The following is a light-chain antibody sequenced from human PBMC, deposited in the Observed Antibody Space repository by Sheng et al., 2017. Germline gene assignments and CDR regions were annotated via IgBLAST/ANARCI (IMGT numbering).Light chain of an antibody. V-gene: IGKV3-20*01. CDR2: GAS. CDR1: QSVSSSY. J-gene: IGKJ1*01. Sequence: EIVMTQSPATLSVSPGDGATLSCRASQSVSSSYLAWYQQKPGQAPRLLIYGASSRATGIPDRFSGSGSGTDFTLTISRLEPEDFAVYYCQQYGSSPRTFGQGTKVEIK. CDR3: QQYGSSPRT.